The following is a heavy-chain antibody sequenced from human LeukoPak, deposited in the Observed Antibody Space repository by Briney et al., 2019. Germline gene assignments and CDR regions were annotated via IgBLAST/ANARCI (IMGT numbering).Heavy chain of an antibody. CDR1: GFIFSNRF. Sequence: PGGSLRLSCAASGFIFSNRFMSWVRQAPGKGLEWVSSISADGGNIYYADSVKGRFTISRGNSKNTLFLQMSSLRAEDTALYYCAKESGWITGYGLEVWGQGTTVTVSS. J-gene: IGHJ6*02. D-gene: IGHD6-19*01. CDR3: AKESGWITGYGLEV. CDR2: ISADGGNI. V-gene: IGHV3-23*01.